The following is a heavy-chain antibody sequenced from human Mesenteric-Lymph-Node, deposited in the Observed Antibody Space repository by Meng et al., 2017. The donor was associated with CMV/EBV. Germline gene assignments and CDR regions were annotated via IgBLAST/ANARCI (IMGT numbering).Heavy chain of an antibody. CDR1: GGSFSGYY. D-gene: IGHD3-10*01. J-gene: IGHJ4*02. CDR3: ARYYYGSGSADY. Sequence: CAAYGGSFSGYYWSWIRQPPGKGLEWIGEINHSGSTNYNPSLKSRVTISVDTSKNQFSLKLSSVTAADTAVYYYARYYYGSGSADYWGQGTLVTVSS. CDR2: INHSGST. V-gene: IGHV4-34*01.